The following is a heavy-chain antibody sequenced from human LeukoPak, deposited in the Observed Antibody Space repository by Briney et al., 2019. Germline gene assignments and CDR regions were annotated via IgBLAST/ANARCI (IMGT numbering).Heavy chain of an antibody. V-gene: IGHV3-30*03. D-gene: IGHD6-6*01. J-gene: IGHJ4*02. Sequence: GSLRLSCAASGFTFSSYGMHWVRQAPGKGLEWVAVISCDGSNKYYADSVKGRFTISRDNSKNTLYLQMNSLRAEDTAVYYCALSIAARTYFDYWGQGTLVTVSS. CDR1: GFTFSSYG. CDR2: ISCDGSNK. CDR3: ALSIAARTYFDY.